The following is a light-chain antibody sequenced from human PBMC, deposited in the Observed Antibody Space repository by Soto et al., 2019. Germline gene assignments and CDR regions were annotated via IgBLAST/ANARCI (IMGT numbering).Light chain of an antibody. CDR3: QQYNRGVT. V-gene: IGKV1-5*03. CDR2: KVS. Sequence: DIHMTQSPATLSASVGDRVTITCRASQTVSPWLAWYQQKPGAAPHLLINKVSNLESGVPSRFSGSGSGADFTLTINGLQPDDFATYYCQQYNRGVTFGPGTKVEIK. CDR1: QTVSPW. J-gene: IGKJ1*01.